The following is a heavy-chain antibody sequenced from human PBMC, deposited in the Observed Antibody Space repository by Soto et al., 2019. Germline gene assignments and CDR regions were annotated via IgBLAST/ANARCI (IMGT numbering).Heavy chain of an antibody. CDR1: GFTFSSYA. CDR3: AKGSLPMVRGVIITPMDV. V-gene: IGHV3-23*01. Sequence: GGSLRLSCAASGFTFSSYAMSWVRQAPGKGLEWVSAISGSGGSTYYADSVKGRFTISRDNSKNTLYLQMNSLRAEDTAVYYFAKGSLPMVRGVIITPMDVWGKGTTVTVSS. J-gene: IGHJ6*04. CDR2: ISGSGGST. D-gene: IGHD3-10*01.